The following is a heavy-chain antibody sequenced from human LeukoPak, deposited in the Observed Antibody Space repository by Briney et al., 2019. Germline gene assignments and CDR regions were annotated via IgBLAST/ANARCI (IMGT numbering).Heavy chain of an antibody. V-gene: IGHV4-30-2*01. CDR2: IYHSGST. J-gene: IGHJ3*02. Sequence: SQTLSLTCAVSGGSISSGGYSWSWIRQPPGKDLEWIGYIYHSGSTYYNPFLKSRVTISVDRSKNQFSLKLSSVTAADTAVYYCARTSIAARRANAFDIWGQGTMVTVSS. D-gene: IGHD6-6*01. CDR1: GGSISSGGYS. CDR3: ARTSIAARRANAFDI.